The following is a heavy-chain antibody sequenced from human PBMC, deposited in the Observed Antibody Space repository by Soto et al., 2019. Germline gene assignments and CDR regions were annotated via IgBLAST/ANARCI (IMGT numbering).Heavy chain of an antibody. D-gene: IGHD3-22*01. J-gene: IGHJ4*02. Sequence: PSEPLSLTSTVSGGSISSYYWSWIRQPPGKGLEWIGYIYYSGSTNYNPSLKSRVTISVDTSKNQFSLKLSSVTAADTAVYYCARGDYYDSSGYYPDYWGQGTLVTVSS. CDR3: ARGDYYDSSGYYPDY. CDR2: IYYSGST. CDR1: GGSISSYY. V-gene: IGHV4-59*01.